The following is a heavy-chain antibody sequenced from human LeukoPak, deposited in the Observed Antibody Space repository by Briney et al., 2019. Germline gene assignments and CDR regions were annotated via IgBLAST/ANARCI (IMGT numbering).Heavy chain of an antibody. J-gene: IGHJ4*02. D-gene: IGHD3-16*02. CDR2: IYYSGST. Sequence: KPSETLSLTCTVSGGSISSGSYYWGWVRQPPGKGLEWIGSIYYSGSTYHNPSLKSRVTISVDTSKNQFSLKLSSVTAADTAVYYCARGYYDYVWGSYRYSGFDYWGQGTLVTVSS. V-gene: IGHV4-39*07. CDR3: ARGYYDYVWGSYRYSGFDY. CDR1: GGSISSGSYY.